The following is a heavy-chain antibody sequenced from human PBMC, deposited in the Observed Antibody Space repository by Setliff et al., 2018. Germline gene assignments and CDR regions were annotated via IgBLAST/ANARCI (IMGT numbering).Heavy chain of an antibody. CDR1: GGSLNSGSYY. V-gene: IGHV4-61*02. CDR3: RLWSHDYHNDY. Sequence: SETLSLTCAVSGGSLNSGSYYWSWIRQSTERGLEWLGRLHTSGSTTYNPALNSRVTMSVDTSKNQFSLKLTSVTAADSAVYYCRLWSHDYHNDYWGQGTVVTVSS. D-gene: IGHD3-16*01. J-gene: IGHJ4*02. CDR2: LHTSGST.